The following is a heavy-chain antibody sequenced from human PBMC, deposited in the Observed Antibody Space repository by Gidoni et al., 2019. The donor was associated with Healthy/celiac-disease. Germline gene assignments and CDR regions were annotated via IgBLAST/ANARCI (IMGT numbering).Heavy chain of an antibody. J-gene: IGHJ4*02. CDR2: IWYDGSNK. D-gene: IGHD7-27*01. CDR1: GFTFSSYG. V-gene: IGHV3-33*01. Sequence: QVQLVESGGGVVQPGRSLRLSCAASGFTFSSYGMHWVRQAPGKGLEWVAVIWYDGSNKYYADSVKGRFTISRDNSKNTLYLQMNSLRAEDTAVYYCARDSGEMGPLTNWGQGTLVTVSS. CDR3: ARDSGEMGPLTN.